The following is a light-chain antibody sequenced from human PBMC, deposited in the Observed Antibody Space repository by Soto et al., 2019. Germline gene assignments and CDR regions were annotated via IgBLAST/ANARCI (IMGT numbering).Light chain of an antibody. CDR3: CLYAGSSIFVV. CDR2: EVN. CDR1: SSDVGGYNY. Sequence: QSALTQPPSASGSPGQSVTISCSGTSSDVGGYNYVSWYQQHPGKAPKLMIYEVNLRPSGVSNRFSASKSGNTASLTISGLQAEDEADYYCCLYAGSSIFVVFGGGTKVTVL. V-gene: IGLV2-23*02. J-gene: IGLJ2*01.